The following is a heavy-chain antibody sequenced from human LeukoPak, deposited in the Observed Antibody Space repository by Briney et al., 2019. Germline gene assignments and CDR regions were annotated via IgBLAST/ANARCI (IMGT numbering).Heavy chain of an antibody. CDR2: IKQDGSEK. Sequence: PGGSLRLSCAASGFTFSSYWMSWVRQAPGKGLEWVANIKQDGSEKYYVDSVKGRFTISRDNAKNSPYLQMNSLRAEDTAVYYCAHNKIWGAFDIWGQGTMVTVSS. CDR1: GFTFSSYW. V-gene: IGHV3-7*01. D-gene: IGHD3-16*01. J-gene: IGHJ3*02. CDR3: AHNKIWGAFDI.